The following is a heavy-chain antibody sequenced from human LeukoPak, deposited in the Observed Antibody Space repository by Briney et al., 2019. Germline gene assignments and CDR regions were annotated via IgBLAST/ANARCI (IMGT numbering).Heavy chain of an antibody. Sequence: SETLSLTCAVYGGSFSGYYWSWIRQPPGKGLEWIGEINHSGSTNYNPSLKSRVTISVDTSKNQFSLKLSSVTAADTAVYYCARHRWFGELLFYYYYMDVWGKGTTVTISS. V-gene: IGHV4-34*01. J-gene: IGHJ6*03. D-gene: IGHD3-10*01. CDR3: ARHRWFGELLFYYYYMDV. CDR2: INHSGST. CDR1: GGSFSGYY.